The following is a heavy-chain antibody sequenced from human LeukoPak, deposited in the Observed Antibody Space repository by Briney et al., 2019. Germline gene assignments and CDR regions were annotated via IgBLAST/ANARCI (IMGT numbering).Heavy chain of an antibody. V-gene: IGHV3-64*01. J-gene: IGHJ4*02. CDR3: SRRYGGHSGWAGYHDS. CDR1: GFIFSAYI. Sequence: GGSLRLSCVASGFIFSAYIMHWVRQAPGKGLEYVSAIRSDGSSTFYPNSVKGRFTISRDNSKSTLYLQMGSLRAEDTAVYYCSRRYGGHSGWAGYHDSWGQGTLVTVSS. CDR2: IRSDGSST. D-gene: IGHD6-19*01.